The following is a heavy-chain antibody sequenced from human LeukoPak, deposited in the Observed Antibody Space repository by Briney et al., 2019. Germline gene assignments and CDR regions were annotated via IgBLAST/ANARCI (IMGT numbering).Heavy chain of an antibody. CDR3: ARVVPTNSRGAFDI. V-gene: IGHV1-2*02. D-gene: IGHD1-7*01. CDR1: GYTFTGYY. Sequence: ASVKVSCKASGYTFTGYYMHWVRQAPGQGLEWMGWINPNSGGTNYAQKFQGRVTMTRDTSISTAYMELSRLRSDDTAVYYCARVVPTNSRGAFDIWGQGTMVTVSS. CDR2: INPNSGGT. J-gene: IGHJ3*02.